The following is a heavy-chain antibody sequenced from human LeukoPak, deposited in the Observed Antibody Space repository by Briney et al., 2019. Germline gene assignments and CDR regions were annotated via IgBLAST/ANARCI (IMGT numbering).Heavy chain of an antibody. CDR3: ATGGLAAAGLRGTIDY. Sequence: ASVKVSCKVSGYTLTELSMHWVRQAPGNGLEWMGGSDPEDGETIYAQKFQCRVTMTEDTSTDTAYMELSSLRSEDTAVYYCATGGLAAAGLRGTIDYWGQGTLVTVSS. CDR1: GYTLTELS. D-gene: IGHD6-13*01. V-gene: IGHV1-24*01. J-gene: IGHJ4*02. CDR2: SDPEDGET.